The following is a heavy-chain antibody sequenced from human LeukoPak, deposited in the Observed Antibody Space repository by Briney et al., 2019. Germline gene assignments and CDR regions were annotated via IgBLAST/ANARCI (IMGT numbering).Heavy chain of an antibody. J-gene: IGHJ3*01. V-gene: IGHV3-33*01. CDR1: GFTFSTYS. Sequence: GGSLRLSCAASGFTFSTYSMHWVRQAPGKGLEWVAVIWYDGSIKYYGDSVKGRFTISRDNSKNTLYLQMNSLRAEDTAMYYCARAVGPFDFWGPGTLVIVSS. CDR3: ARAVGPFDF. CDR2: IWYDGSIK.